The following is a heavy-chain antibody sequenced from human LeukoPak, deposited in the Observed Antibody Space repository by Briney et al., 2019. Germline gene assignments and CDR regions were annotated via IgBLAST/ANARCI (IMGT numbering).Heavy chain of an antibody. CDR2: ISGSGGST. Sequence: PGGSLRLSCAASGFTFSSYAMSWVRQAPGKGLEWVSAISGSGGSTYYADSVKGRFTISRGNSKNTLYLQMNSLRAEDTAVYYCAKAPMDIVAMSVCIDYWGQGTLVTVSS. D-gene: IGHD5-12*01. CDR1: GFTFSSYA. CDR3: AKAPMDIVAMSVCIDY. V-gene: IGHV3-23*01. J-gene: IGHJ4*02.